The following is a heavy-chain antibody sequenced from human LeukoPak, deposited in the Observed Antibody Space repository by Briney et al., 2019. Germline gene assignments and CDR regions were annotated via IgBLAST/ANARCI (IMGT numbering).Heavy chain of an antibody. V-gene: IGHV3-23*01. D-gene: IGHD2-8*02. Sequence: GGSLRLSCAASGFTFSSYAMSWVRQAPGKGLEWVSAISGSGGSTYYADSVKGRLTISRDNSKNTLYLQMTNLRVEDTAVYFCARGYCTATDCHGGWWFHLWGQGTLVSVSS. CDR2: ISGSGGST. CDR3: ARGYCTATDCHGGWWFHL. J-gene: IGHJ5*02. CDR1: GFTFSSYA.